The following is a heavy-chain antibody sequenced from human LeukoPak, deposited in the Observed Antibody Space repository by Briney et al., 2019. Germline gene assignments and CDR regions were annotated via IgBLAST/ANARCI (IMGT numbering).Heavy chain of an antibody. CDR1: GYTFTSYG. V-gene: IGHV1-18*01. CDR2: ISAYNGNT. Sequence: ASVKVSCKASGYTFTSYGISWVRQAPGQGLEWMGWISAYNGNTNYVQKLQGRVTMTTDTSTSTAYMELRSLRSDDTAVYYCAAGETYYDYVWGSPPNYWGQGTLVTVSS. J-gene: IGHJ4*02. CDR3: AAGETYYDYVWGSPPNY. D-gene: IGHD3-16*01.